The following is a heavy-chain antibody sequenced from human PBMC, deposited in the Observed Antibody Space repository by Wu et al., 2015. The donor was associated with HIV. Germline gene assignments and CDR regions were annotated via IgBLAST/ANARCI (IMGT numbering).Heavy chain of an antibody. CDR3: ARSEKAATYYYYMDV. J-gene: IGHJ6*03. Sequence: QVQLVQSGAEVKKPGSSVKVSCKASGGTFSTYTINWVRQAPGQGLEWMGGIIPIFGTANYAQKFQGRITITADESTSTAYMELSSLRSEDTAVYYCARSEKAATYYYYMDVWGKGTTVTVSS. CDR2: IIPIFGTA. CDR1: GGTFSTYT. D-gene: IGHD2-15*01. V-gene: IGHV1-69*12.